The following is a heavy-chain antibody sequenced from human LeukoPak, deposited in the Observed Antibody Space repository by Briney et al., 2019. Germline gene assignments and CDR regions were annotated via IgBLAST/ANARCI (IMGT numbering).Heavy chain of an antibody. CDR1: GYSFTSYG. V-gene: IGHV1-18*01. CDR2: ISAYNGNT. J-gene: IGHJ4*02. Sequence: AASVKVSCKASGYSFTSYGISWVRQAPGQGLERMGWISAYNGNTNSAQKFQGRVTMTTDTSTSTAYMELRSLRSDDTAVFYCARGAAVTIIDYWGQGTLVTVSS. D-gene: IGHD4-11*01. CDR3: ARGAAVTIIDY.